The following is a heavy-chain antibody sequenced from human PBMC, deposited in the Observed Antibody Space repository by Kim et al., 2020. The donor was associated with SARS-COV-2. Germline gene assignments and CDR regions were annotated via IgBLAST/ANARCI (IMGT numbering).Heavy chain of an antibody. CDR3: AKAPADGDYYY. V-gene: IGHV3-33*06. Sequence: GGSLRLSCAASGFIFRNYGMHWVRQAPGKGLEWVAVIWYDGSIKYYADSVKGRFTISRDNSKNTLYLQMNSLRADDTAVYYCAKAPADGDYYYWGQGTLVTVSS. J-gene: IGHJ4*02. CDR2: IWYDGSIK. D-gene: IGHD4-17*01. CDR1: GFIFRNYG.